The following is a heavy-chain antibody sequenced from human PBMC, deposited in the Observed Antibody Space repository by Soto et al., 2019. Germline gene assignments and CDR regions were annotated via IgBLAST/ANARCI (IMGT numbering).Heavy chain of an antibody. Sequence: EVQLVESGGGLVQPGGSLRLSCAASGFTVSSNYMSWVRQAPGKGLEWVSVIYSGGSTYYADSVKGRFTISRHNSKNTLYLQRNSLRAEDTAVYYCARANYYGSGGGPYYYYMDVWGKGTTVTVSS. CDR3: ARANYYGSGGGPYYYYMDV. CDR1: GFTVSSNY. D-gene: IGHD3-10*01. J-gene: IGHJ6*03. CDR2: IYSGGST. V-gene: IGHV3-53*04.